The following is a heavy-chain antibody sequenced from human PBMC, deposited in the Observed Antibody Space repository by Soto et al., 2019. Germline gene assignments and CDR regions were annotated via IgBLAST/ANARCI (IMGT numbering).Heavy chain of an antibody. V-gene: IGHV3-30*18. Sequence: PGGSLGLSCAASGFTFSSYGMHWVRQAPGKGLEWVADISYDGSNKYYADSVKGRFTISRDNSKNTLYLQMNSLRAEDTAVYYCAKDVLRFLEWLAFYGMDGWGQGTTVTVSS. CDR3: AKDVLRFLEWLAFYGMDG. D-gene: IGHD3-3*01. J-gene: IGHJ6*02. CDR2: ISYDGSNK. CDR1: GFTFSSYG.